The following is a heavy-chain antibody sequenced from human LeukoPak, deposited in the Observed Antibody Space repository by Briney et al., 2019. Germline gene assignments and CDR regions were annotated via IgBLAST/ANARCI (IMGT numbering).Heavy chain of an antibody. CDR2: ISWNSGSI. Sequence: SLRLSCAASGFTFDDYAMHWVRQAPGKGLEWVSGISWNSGSIGYADSVKGRFTISRDNAKNSLYLQMNSLRAEDTALYYCAKGPGSGSYDAFDIWGQGTMVTVSS. CDR3: AKGPGSGSYDAFDI. D-gene: IGHD1-26*01. V-gene: IGHV3-9*01. CDR1: GFTFDDYA. J-gene: IGHJ3*02.